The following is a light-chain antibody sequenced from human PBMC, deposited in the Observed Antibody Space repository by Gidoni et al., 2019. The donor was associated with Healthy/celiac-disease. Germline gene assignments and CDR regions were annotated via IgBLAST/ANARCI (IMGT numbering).Light chain of an antibody. J-gene: IGKJ5*01. V-gene: IGKV1-39*01. Sequence: DIKLTQSTSSLSASVVDRVTITCRARQIISSYLTWYQNKAGKPPKLLIYAASSLQSGVPSMFSCSGSGTDFTLTISSLQPEDFATFYCQQSYSTPLTVGQRTRLEIK. CDR2: AAS. CDR1: QIISSY. CDR3: QQSYSTPLT.